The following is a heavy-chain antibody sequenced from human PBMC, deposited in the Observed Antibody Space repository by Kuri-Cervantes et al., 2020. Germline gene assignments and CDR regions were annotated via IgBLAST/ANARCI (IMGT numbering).Heavy chain of an antibody. CDR1: GFIFSNYW. Sequence: GGSLRLSCAASGFIFSNYWMSWVRQAPGKGLEWVANIKHSETFYVDSVKGRFTISRDNAKNSLYLKMNSLRAEDTAVYYCTGDDPTQRGDYWGQGTLVTVSS. CDR3: TGDDPTQRGDY. CDR2: IKHSET. J-gene: IGHJ4*02. D-gene: IGHD3-16*01. V-gene: IGHV3-7*03.